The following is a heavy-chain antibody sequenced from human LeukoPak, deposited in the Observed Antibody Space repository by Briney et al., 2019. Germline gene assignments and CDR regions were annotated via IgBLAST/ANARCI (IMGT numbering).Heavy chain of an antibody. CDR2: INHSGST. J-gene: IGHJ5*02. D-gene: IGHD2-15*01. V-gene: IGHV4-34*01. CDR3: ARGWGYCSGGSCYNNWFDP. Sequence: PSETLSLTCAVYGGSFSGYYWSWIRRPPGKGLEWIGEINHSGSTNYNPSLMSRVTIPVDTSKNQFSLKLSSVTAADTAVYYCARGWGYCSGGSCYNNWFDPWGQGTLVIVSS. CDR1: GGSFSGYY.